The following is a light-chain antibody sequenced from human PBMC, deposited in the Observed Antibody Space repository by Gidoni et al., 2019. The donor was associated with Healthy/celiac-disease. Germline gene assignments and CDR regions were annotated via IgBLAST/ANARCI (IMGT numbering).Light chain of an antibody. CDR2: AAS. CDR1: QSTSSY. Sequence: HLTPSPSSLSASVGDRVTITCRASQSTSSYLNWYQQKPGKAPKLLIYAASSWQSGVPSRFSGSGSGTDFTLTISSLQPEDFATYYCQQSYSTPPYSFGQGTKVEIK. V-gene: IGKV1-39*01. J-gene: IGKJ2*03. CDR3: QQSYSTPPYS.